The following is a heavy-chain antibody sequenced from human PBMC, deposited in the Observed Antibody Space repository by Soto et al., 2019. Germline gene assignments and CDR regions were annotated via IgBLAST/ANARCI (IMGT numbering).Heavy chain of an antibody. J-gene: IGHJ4*02. CDR3: AAAVCGGDCYGQIALYYFDY. CDR1: GYSFTSYW. D-gene: IGHD2-21*02. Sequence: PGESLKISCKGSGYSFTSYWIGWVRQMPGKGLEWMGIIYPGDSDTRYSPSFQGQVTISADKSISTAYLQWSSLKASDTAMYYCAAAVCGGDCYGQIALYYFDYWGQGTLVTVSS. CDR2: IYPGDSDT. V-gene: IGHV5-51*01.